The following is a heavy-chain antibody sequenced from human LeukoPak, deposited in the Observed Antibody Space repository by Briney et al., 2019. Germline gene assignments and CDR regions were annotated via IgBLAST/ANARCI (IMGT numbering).Heavy chain of an antibody. D-gene: IGHD5-12*01. J-gene: IGHJ4*02. CDR2: ISGSGGST. CDR3: ASIYSGSSNY. V-gene: IGHV3-23*01. CDR1: GFTLSSFV. Sequence: GGSLRLSCAASGFTLSSFVMSWVRQAPGKGLEWVSGISGSGGSTYYTDSVKGRFTISRDNSKNTLYLQMNSLRAEDTATYYCASIYSGSSNYWGQGTLVTVSS.